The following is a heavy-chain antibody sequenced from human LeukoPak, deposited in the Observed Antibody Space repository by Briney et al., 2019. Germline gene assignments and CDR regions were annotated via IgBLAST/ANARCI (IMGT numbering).Heavy chain of an antibody. CDR1: GYTXTDYY. J-gene: IGHJ4*02. Sequence: ASVKVSCKASGYTXTDYYIHWVRQAPGQGLDWMGWINPYSGDTHQAQNFQGRVTMTRDTSIGTAYMELNRLRSDDTAFYYCASAEGYDYTSLRDYWGQGTLVTVSS. V-gene: IGHV1-2*02. D-gene: IGHD4-11*01. CDR3: ASAEGYDYTSLRDY. CDR2: INPYSGDT.